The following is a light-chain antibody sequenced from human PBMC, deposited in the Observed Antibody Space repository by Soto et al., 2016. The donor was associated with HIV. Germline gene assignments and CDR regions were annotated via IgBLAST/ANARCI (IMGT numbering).Light chain of an antibody. CDR2: DDS. CDR1: NIGSKS. Sequence: SYELTQPPSVSAAPGKTATISCGGNNIGSKSVHWYYQKPGQAPVLVVYDDSDRPSGIPERFSGSNFGGTATLTISRVEAGDEADYYCQVWDSGSDHYVFGTGTRVTVL. V-gene: IGLV3-21*03. J-gene: IGLJ1*01. CDR3: QVWDSGSDHYV.